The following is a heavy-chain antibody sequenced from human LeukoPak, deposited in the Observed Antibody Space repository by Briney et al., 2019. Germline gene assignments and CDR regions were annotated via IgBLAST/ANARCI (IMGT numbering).Heavy chain of an antibody. Sequence: PGGSLRHSCVASGFTFSSYAMHWVRQAPGKGLEYVSAISSNGGSTYYANSVKGRCTISRDNSKNTLYLQMGSLRVEDMAVYYCARASRGWYGYWGEGYPVSVSS. CDR2: ISSNGGST. CDR1: GFTFSSYA. J-gene: IGHJ4*02. D-gene: IGHD6-19*01. CDR3: ARASRGWYGY. V-gene: IGHV3-64*01.